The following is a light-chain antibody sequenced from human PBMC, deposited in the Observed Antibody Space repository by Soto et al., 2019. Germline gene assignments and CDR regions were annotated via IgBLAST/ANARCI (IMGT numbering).Light chain of an antibody. Sequence: DIPMTQSPSSLSASVGERVTITCQASQDISNYLNWYQQKPGKAPKLLIYAASNLGTGVPSRFSGSGSVTDFTFTISSLQPEDIATYYCQQYGNVPKTFGQGTKVEIK. CDR3: QQYGNVPKT. J-gene: IGKJ1*01. V-gene: IGKV1-33*01. CDR2: AAS. CDR1: QDISNY.